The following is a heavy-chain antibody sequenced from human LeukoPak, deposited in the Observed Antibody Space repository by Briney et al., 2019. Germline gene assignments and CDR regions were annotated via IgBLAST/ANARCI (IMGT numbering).Heavy chain of an antibody. CDR3: AGSGSYDAGSGAYCLDY. CDR1: GFTFSSYA. V-gene: IGHV3-23*01. CDR2: ISGSGGST. D-gene: IGHD3-10*01. Sequence: GGSLRLSCAASGFTFSSYAMSWVRQAPGKGLEWVSAISGSGGSTYYADSVKGRSTIPRDNSKNPLYLQMNSLRAVYTAVYCCAGSGSYDAGSGAYCLDYWGQGTLVTVSS. J-gene: IGHJ4*02.